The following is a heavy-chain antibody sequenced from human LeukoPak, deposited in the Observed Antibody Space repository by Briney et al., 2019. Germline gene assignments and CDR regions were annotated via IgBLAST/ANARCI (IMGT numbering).Heavy chain of an antibody. D-gene: IGHD3-10*01. CDR1: GYTFTTYA. V-gene: IGHV1-3*01. J-gene: IGHJ5*02. Sequence: GASVKVSCKASGYTFTTYAMHWVRQAPGQRLEWMGWINAGNGNTKYSQKFQGRVTITRDTSASTAYMELSSLRSEDTAVYYCARDRAGLGWFDPWGQGTLVTVSS. CDR3: ARDRAGLGWFDP. CDR2: INAGNGNT.